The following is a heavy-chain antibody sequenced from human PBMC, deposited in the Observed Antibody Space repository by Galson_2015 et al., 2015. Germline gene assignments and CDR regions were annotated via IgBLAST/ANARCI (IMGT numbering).Heavy chain of an antibody. CDR2: ISGSGGLT. CDR1: EFTFSNYG. CDR3: AKERRIYSHQDAFDI. D-gene: IGHD1-26*01. J-gene: IGHJ3*02. V-gene: IGHV3-23*01. Sequence: SLRLSCAASEFTFSNYGMSWVRQAPGKGLEWVSEISGSGGLTYYADSVKGRFTISRDNSKNTLYLQMTSLRAEDTAVYYCAKERRIYSHQDAFDIWGQGTLVTVSS.